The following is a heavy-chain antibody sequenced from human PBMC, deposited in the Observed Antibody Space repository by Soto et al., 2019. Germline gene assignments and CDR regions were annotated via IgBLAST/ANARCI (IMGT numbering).Heavy chain of an antibody. CDR1: GGSISSYY. V-gene: IGHV4-59*01. D-gene: IGHD6-13*01. Sequence: SETLSLTCTVSGGSISSYYWSWIRQPPGKGLEWIGYIYYSGSTNYNPSLKSRVTISVDTSKNQFSLKLSSVTAADTAVYYCARVLQHYYYGMDVWGQGTTVTVSS. CDR2: IYYSGST. CDR3: ARVLQHYYYGMDV. J-gene: IGHJ6*02.